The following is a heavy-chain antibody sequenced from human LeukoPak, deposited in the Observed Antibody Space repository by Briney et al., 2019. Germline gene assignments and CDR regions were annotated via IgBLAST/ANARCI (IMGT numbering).Heavy chain of an antibody. CDR3: ARDSGQVGATVDLGY. CDR2: INPNSGGT. CDR1: GYTFTGYY. J-gene: IGHJ4*02. D-gene: IGHD1-26*01. Sequence: GASVKVSCKASGYTFTGYYMHWVRQVPGQGLEWMGWINPNSGGTNYAQKFQGRVTMTRDTSISTAYMELSRLRSDDTAVYYCARDSGQVGATVDLGYWGQGTLVTVSS. V-gene: IGHV1-2*02.